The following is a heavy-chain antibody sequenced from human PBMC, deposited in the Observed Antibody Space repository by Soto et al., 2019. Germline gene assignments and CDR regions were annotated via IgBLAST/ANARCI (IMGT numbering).Heavy chain of an antibody. CDR3: ARGRRIFGVVIPPDY. Sequence: LSLTCAVYGGSFSGYYWSWIRQPPGKGLEWIGEINHSGSTNYNPSLKSRVTISVDTSKNQFSLKLSSVTAADTAVYYCARGRRIFGVVIPPDYWGQGTLVTVSS. V-gene: IGHV4-34*01. CDR1: GGSFSGYY. D-gene: IGHD3-3*01. CDR2: INHSGST. J-gene: IGHJ4*02.